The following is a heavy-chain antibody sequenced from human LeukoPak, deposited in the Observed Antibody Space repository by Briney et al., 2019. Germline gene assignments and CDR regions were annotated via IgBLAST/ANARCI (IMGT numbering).Heavy chain of an antibody. V-gene: IGHV3-7*03. CDR1: GFTLSSYW. CDR2: IDQDGSEK. J-gene: IGHJ4*02. CDR3: ARDVLGGRGATEY. D-gene: IGHD5-12*01. Sequence: GRSLRLSCAASGFTLSSYWLSWLRQAPGKRLEWVGNIDQDGSEKNYVDSVRGRFTLSRDNAKNSLDLQMNSLRADDTAVYYCARDVLGGRGATEYWGQGTLVTVSS.